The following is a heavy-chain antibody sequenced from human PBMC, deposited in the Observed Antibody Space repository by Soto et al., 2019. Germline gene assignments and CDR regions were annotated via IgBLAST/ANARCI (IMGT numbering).Heavy chain of an antibody. D-gene: IGHD3-22*01. V-gene: IGHV1-8*01. CDR2: MNPNSGNT. CDR3: AREQYYYDRSGYYYNWFDP. J-gene: IGHJ5*02. Sequence: QVQLVQSGAEVKKPGASVKVSCKASGYTFTIYDINWVRQATGQGLEWMGWMNPNSGNTGYAQKFQGRVTMTRNTSISTAYRELSSLRSEDTAVYYCAREQYYYDRSGYYYNWFDPWGQGTLVTVSS. CDR1: GYTFTIYD.